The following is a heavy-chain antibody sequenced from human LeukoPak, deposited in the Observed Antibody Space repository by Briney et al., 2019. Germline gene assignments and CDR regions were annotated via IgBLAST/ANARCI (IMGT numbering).Heavy chain of an antibody. CDR2: INPNSGGT. Sequence: GASVKVSCKASGYTFTGYYMHWVRQAPGQGLEWMGWINPNSGGTNYAQKFQGRVTMTRDTSISTAYMELSRLRSDDTAVYYCARDRVTMVRGVNTFDYWGQGTLVTVSS. D-gene: IGHD3-10*01. CDR1: GYTFTGYY. J-gene: IGHJ4*02. V-gene: IGHV1-2*02. CDR3: ARDRVTMVRGVNTFDY.